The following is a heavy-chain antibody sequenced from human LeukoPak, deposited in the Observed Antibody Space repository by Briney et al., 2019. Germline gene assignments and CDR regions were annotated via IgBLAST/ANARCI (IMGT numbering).Heavy chain of an antibody. V-gene: IGHV1-8*01. CDR3: ARGPMYYDSSGYHYYFDY. J-gene: IGHJ4*02. CDR2: MNPNSGNT. D-gene: IGHD3-22*01. CDR1: GYTFTSYD. Sequence: ATVKVSCKASGYTFTSYDINWVRQATGQGLEWMGWMNPNSGNTGYAQKFQGRVTMTRNTSISTAYMELSSLRSEDTAVYYCARGPMYYDSSGYHYYFDYWGQGTLVTVSS.